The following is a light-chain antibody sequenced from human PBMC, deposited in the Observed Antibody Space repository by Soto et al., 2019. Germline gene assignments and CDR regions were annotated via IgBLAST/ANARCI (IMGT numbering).Light chain of an antibody. CDR2: WAS. CDR3: QQYFSAPLT. CDR1: QSILRSSNNNNY. V-gene: IGKV4-1*01. Sequence: DIVMTQSPDSLAVSLGERATINCKSSQSILRSSNNNNYLAWYQQKPGQPPKLLIYWASTRQSGVADRFSGSGSGADFTLTISSLQAEDAAVYYCQQYFSAPLTFGGGTKVEIK. J-gene: IGKJ4*01.